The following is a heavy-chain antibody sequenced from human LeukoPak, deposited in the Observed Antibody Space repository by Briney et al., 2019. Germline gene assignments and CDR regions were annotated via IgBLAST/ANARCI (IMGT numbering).Heavy chain of an antibody. CDR2: ISSSGSSI. V-gene: IGHV3-11*01. CDR1: GFTFTDYY. Sequence: GGSLRLSCAASGFTFTDYYMSWIRQAPGKGLEWVSYISSSGSSIYSADSVKGRFTISRDNAKNSLYLQMHSLRAEDTAVYYRARKPGGPSYYYGLDVWGQGTTVTVSS. D-gene: IGHD3-10*01. J-gene: IGHJ6*02. CDR3: ARKPGGPSYYYGLDV.